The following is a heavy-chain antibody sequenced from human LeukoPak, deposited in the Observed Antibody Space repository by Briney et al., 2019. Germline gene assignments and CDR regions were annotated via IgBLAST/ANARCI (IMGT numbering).Heavy chain of an antibody. D-gene: IGHD5-18*01. V-gene: IGHV3-11*04. CDR1: GFTFSDYY. CDR2: ISSSGSTI. CDR3: ARHLSGITGYTYGRGIDY. Sequence: GGSLRLSCAASGFTFSDYYMSWIRQAPGKGLEWVSYISSSGSTIYYADSVKGRFTISRDNAKTSLYLQMNSLRAEDTAVYYCARHLSGITGYTYGRGIDYWGQGTLVTVSS. J-gene: IGHJ4*02.